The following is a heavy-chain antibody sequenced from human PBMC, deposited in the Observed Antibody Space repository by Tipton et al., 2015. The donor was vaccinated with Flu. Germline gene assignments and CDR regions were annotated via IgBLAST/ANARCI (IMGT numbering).Heavy chain of an antibody. CDR1: GGSISSSSYY. CDR2: IYTSGST. D-gene: IGHD3-22*01. V-gene: IGHV4-61*02. CDR3: AREDYDSSGYYLDY. Sequence: TLSLTCTVSGGSISSSSYYWSWIRQPAGKGLEWIGRIYTSGSTNYNPSLKSRVTMSVDTSKNQFSLKLSSVTAADTAVYYCAREDYDSSGYYLDYWGQGTLVTVSS. J-gene: IGHJ4*02.